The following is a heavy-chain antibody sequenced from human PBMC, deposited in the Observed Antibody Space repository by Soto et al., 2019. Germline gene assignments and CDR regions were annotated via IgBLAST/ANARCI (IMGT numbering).Heavy chain of an antibody. CDR2: IIPILGIA. J-gene: IGHJ6*04. D-gene: IGHD5-12*01. CDR1: GGVNSCKT. CDR3: ARGYSGYDFFYYYGMDI. Sequence: SVKATSKAPGGVNSCKTSRSVRQAHHQGLEWMGRIIPILGIANYAQKFQGRVTITADKSTSTAYMELSSLRSEDTAVYYCARGYSGYDFFYYYGMDIRGEGTTVTVSS. V-gene: IGHV1-69*02.